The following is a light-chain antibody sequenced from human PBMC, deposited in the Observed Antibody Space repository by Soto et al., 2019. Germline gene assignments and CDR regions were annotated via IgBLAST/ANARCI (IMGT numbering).Light chain of an antibody. V-gene: IGKV3-15*01. Sequence: EIVMTQSPATLSVSPGERATLSCRASQSVSSNLAWYQQKPGQSPRLLIYGASTRASGIPARFSGSGSGTAGTLTISSLQPEDFAVYYCQQYNNWSLLLTFGGGTKVELK. CDR3: QQYNNWSLLLT. CDR1: QSVSSN. CDR2: GAS. J-gene: IGKJ4*01.